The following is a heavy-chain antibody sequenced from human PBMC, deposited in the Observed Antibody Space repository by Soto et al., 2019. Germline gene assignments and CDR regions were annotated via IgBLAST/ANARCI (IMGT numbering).Heavy chain of an antibody. V-gene: IGHV1-8*01. D-gene: IGHD3-3*01. Sequence: ASVKVSCKASGYTFTSYDINWVRQATGQGPEWMGWMNPNSGNTGYAQKFQGRVTMTRNTSISTAYMELSSLRSEDTAVYYCARGDYPPYDFWSGYRDGFWFDPWGQGTLVTVSS. J-gene: IGHJ5*02. CDR2: MNPNSGNT. CDR1: GYTFTSYD. CDR3: ARGDYPPYDFWSGYRDGFWFDP.